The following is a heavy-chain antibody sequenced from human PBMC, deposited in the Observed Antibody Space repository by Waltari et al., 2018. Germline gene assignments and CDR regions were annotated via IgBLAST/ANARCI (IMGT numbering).Heavy chain of an antibody. CDR2: ISYEGSNK. Sequence: QVQLVESGGGVVQPGRHLRLSCAAPGLTFSSYAHHWGRQAPGTGLEWVSVISYEGSNKYDADSVKGRFTISRDNSKNTLYLQMNSLRAEDTAVYYCARTIVATIWYYYYGMDVWGQGTTVTVSS. V-gene: IGHV3-30-3*01. D-gene: IGHD5-12*01. J-gene: IGHJ6*02. CDR1: GLTFSSYA. CDR3: ARTIVATIWYYYYGMDV.